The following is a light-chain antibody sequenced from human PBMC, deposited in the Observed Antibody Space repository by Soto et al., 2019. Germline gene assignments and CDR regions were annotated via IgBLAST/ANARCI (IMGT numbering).Light chain of an antibody. CDR1: QSVSSY. Sequence: EIVLTQSPATLSLSPGERATLSCRASQSVSSYLAWYQQKPGQAPRLLLYDASNKATGIPARFSGSGSGTAFTLTISSLEPEDFAVYYCQQRSNWPPGYTFGQGTKLEIK. J-gene: IGKJ2*01. CDR2: DAS. CDR3: QQRSNWPPGYT. V-gene: IGKV3-11*01.